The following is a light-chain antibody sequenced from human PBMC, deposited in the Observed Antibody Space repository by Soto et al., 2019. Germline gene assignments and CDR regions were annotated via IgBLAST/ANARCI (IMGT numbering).Light chain of an antibody. CDR1: SSNIGSNY. J-gene: IGLJ2*01. V-gene: IGLV1-47*01. Sequence: QSVLTQPPSASGTPGQRVTISCSGSSSNIGSNYVYWYQQLPGTAPKLLIYRNNQRPSGVPDRFSCSKSGTSASLAISGLRSEDEGDYYCAAWDDSLSGVVFGGGTKLTVL. CDR2: RNN. CDR3: AAWDDSLSGVV.